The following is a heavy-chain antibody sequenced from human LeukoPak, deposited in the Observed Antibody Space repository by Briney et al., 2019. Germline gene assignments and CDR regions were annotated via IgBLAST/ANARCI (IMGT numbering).Heavy chain of an antibody. CDR1: GYSINSAYY. D-gene: IGHD2-2*01. CDR3: ASVHNSRTYWFDP. CDR2: IYYSGST. V-gene: IGHV4-38-2*01. Sequence: SETLSLTCAVSGYSINSAYYWGWIRQPPGKGLEWIGYIYYSGSTSYNPSLKSRATISVDTSKNHLSLKLSSVTAADTAVYYCASVHNSRTYWFDPWGQGTLVTVSS. J-gene: IGHJ5*02.